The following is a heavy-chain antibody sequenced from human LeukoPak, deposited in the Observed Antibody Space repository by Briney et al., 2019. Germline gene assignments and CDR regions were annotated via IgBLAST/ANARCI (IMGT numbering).Heavy chain of an antibody. Sequence: ASVKVSCKASGYTFTTYGISWVRQAPGQGLEWMGWISARNGNTNYAQKLQGRVTMTTDTSTTTAYMELRSLRSDDTAVYYCAREGQWVITGEHNCYGMDVWGQGTTVTVSS. CDR3: AREGQWVITGEHNCYGMDV. V-gene: IGHV1-18*01. J-gene: IGHJ6*02. CDR2: ISARNGNT. D-gene: IGHD7-27*01. CDR1: GYTFTTYG.